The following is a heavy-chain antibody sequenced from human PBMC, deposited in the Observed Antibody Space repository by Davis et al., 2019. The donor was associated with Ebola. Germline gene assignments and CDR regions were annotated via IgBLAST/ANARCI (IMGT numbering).Heavy chain of an antibody. V-gene: IGHV1-2*06. CDR3: ARGAVLTHFDY. D-gene: IGHD3-10*01. J-gene: IGHJ4*02. CDR2: VILKSGAT. Sequence: ASVKVSCKASGYTFTDYNIHWMRQAPGQGLEWLGRVILKSGATNYAQKFQGRVTMTSDTSTTTVFLELSSLRSDDTAMYYCARGAVLTHFDYWGQGTLVTVSS. CDR1: GYTFTDYN.